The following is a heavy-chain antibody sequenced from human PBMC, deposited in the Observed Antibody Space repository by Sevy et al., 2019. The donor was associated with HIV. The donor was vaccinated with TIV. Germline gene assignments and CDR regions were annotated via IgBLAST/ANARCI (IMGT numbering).Heavy chain of an antibody. CDR3: ARDLNPITMVRGVILTAAGAFDI. J-gene: IGHJ3*02. V-gene: IGHV1-69*13. Sequence: ASVKVSCKASGGTFSSYAISWVRQAPGQGLEWMGGIIPIFGTANYAQKFQGRVTITADESTSTAYMELSSLRSEDTAVYYCARDLNPITMVRGVILTAAGAFDIWGQGTMVTVSS. CDR1: GGTFSSYA. D-gene: IGHD3-10*01. CDR2: IIPIFGTA.